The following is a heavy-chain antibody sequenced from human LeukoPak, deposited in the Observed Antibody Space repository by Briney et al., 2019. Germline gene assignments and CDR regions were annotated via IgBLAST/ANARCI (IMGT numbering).Heavy chain of an antibody. CDR1: GGTFSSYA. CDR3: ARDGRWDYGSGNWFDP. V-gene: IGHV1-69*01. Sequence: SVKVSCKASGGTFSSYAISWVRQAPGQGLEWMGGIIPIFGTANYAQKFQGRVAITADESTSTAYMELSSLRSEDTAVYYCARDGRWDYGSGNWFDPWGQGTLVTVSS. J-gene: IGHJ5*02. D-gene: IGHD3-10*01. CDR2: IIPIFGTA.